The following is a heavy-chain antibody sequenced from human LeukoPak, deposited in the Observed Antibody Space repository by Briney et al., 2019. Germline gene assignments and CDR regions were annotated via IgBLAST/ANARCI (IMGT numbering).Heavy chain of an antibody. J-gene: IGHJ6*03. V-gene: IGHV1-8*01. Sequence: ASVKVSCKASGYTFTSYDINWVRQATGQGLEWMGWMNPNSGNTGYAQKFQGRVTMTRNTSISTAYMELSSLRSEDTAVYYCARAYRIAGAYYYYYMDVWGKGTTVTVSS. D-gene: IGHD1-26*01. CDR1: GYTFTSYD. CDR2: MNPNSGNT. CDR3: ARAYRIAGAYYYYYMDV.